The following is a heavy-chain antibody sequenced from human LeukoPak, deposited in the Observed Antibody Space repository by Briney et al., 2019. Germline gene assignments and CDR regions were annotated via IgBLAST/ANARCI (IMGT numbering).Heavy chain of an antibody. J-gene: IGHJ4*02. CDR2: IYSGGNT. D-gene: IGHD3-10*01. V-gene: IGHV3-53*01. Sequence: GGSLRLSCAASGFTVSRNYMSWVRQAPGKGLEWVSVIYSGGNTYYADFVKGRFTISRDNSKNTLYLQINSLTAEDTAVYYCANLPRGDYWGLGTLVTISS. CDR1: GFTVSRNY. CDR3: ANLPRGDY.